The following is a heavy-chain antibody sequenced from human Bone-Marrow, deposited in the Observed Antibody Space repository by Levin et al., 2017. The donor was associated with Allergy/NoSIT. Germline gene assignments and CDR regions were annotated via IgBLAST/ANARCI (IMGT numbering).Heavy chain of an antibody. J-gene: IGHJ3*02. Sequence: SVKVSCKASGGTFSSYAISWVRQAPGQGLEWMGGIIPIFGTANYAQKFQGRVTITADESTSTAYMELSSLRSEDTAVYYCASPYPRDNNYYDSSGYYWRRRGVLSGAFDIWGQGTMVTVSS. V-gene: IGHV1-69*13. CDR2: IIPIFGTA. CDR3: ASPYPRDNNYYDSSGYYWRRRGVLSGAFDI. D-gene: IGHD3-22*01. CDR1: GGTFSSYA.